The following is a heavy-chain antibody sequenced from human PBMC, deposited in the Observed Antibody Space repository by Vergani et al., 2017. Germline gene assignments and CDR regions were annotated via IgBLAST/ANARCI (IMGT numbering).Heavy chain of an antibody. Sequence: EVQLVESGGGLVQPGGSLRLSCAASGFTFSSYSMNWVRQAPGKGLEWVSYISSSSSTIYYADSVKGRFTIAGDNATNSLYLQMNSLGGEDTAVYYCAGDLTALRFLEWVKGAFDIWGQGTMVTVSS. V-gene: IGHV3-48*01. CDR2: ISSSSSTI. CDR1: GFTFSSYS. J-gene: IGHJ3*02. CDR3: AGDLTALRFLEWVKGAFDI. D-gene: IGHD3-3*01.